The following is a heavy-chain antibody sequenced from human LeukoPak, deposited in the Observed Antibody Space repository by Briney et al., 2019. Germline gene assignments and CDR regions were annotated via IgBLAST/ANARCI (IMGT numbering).Heavy chain of an antibody. J-gene: IGHJ4*02. CDR3: AKDRGYSNGFDY. Sequence: GGSLRVSCAAPGFTFSSYAMSWVRQAPGKGLEWVSVISDSAGSTDYADSVKGRFTISRDNSKNTLYLQMNSLRAEDTAVYNCAKDRGYSNGFDYWGQGGLLSLSS. V-gene: IGHV3-23*01. CDR1: GFTFSSYA. D-gene: IGHD5-18*01. CDR2: ISDSAGST.